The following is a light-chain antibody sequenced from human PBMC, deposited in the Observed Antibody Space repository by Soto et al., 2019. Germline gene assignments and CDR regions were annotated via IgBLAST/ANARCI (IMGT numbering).Light chain of an antibody. J-gene: IGLJ1*01. CDR2: EVS. V-gene: IGLV2-14*01. CDR3: STYTSSSLLDV. CDR1: SSDVGGYNY. Sequence: QSVLTQPASVSGSPGQSITISCTGTSSDVGGYNYVSWYQQHPGKAPKLMIYEVSNRPSGVSNRFSGSKSGNTASLTISGLQAEDEADYYCSTYTSSSLLDVFGTGTKVTVL.